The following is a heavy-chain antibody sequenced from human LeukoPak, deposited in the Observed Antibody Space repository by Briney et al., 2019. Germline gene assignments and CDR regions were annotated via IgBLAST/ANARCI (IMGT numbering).Heavy chain of an antibody. D-gene: IGHD2-15*01. V-gene: IGHV3-21*01. CDR2: ISSSSSYI. CDR3: ARGWLLRPGYFDY. J-gene: IGHJ4*02. CDR1: GFAVSSNY. Sequence: GGSLRVSCAASGFAVSSNYMSWVRQAQGKGLEWVSSISSSSSYIYYADSVKGRFTISRDNAKNSLYLQMNSLRAEDTAVYYCARGWLLRPGYFDYWGQGTLVTVSS.